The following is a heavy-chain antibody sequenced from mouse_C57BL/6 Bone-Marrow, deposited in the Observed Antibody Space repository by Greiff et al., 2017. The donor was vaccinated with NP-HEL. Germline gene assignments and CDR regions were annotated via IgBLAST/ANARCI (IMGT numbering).Heavy chain of an antibody. CDR1: GFTFSDFY. CDR2: SRNKANDYTT. CDR3: ARDGNYWYFDV. V-gene: IGHV7-1*01. Sequence: EVKLMESGGGLVQSGRSLRLSCATSGFTFSDFYMEWVRQAPGKGLEWIAASRNKANDYTTEYSASVKGRFIVSRDTSQSILYLQMNALRAEDTAIYYCARDGNYWYFDVWGTGTTVTVSS. J-gene: IGHJ1*03.